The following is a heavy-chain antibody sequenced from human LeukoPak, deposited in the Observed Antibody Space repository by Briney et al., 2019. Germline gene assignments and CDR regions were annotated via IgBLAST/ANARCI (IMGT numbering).Heavy chain of an antibody. V-gene: IGHV3-48*02. J-gene: IGHJ6*03. CDR3: ARDAPYDFWSGYQSGYMDV. Sequence: GGSLRLSCAASGFTFSSYRMNWVRQSPGKGLEWVSYLSSSNSIIYYADSVKGRFTISRDNAKDSLYLQMNSLRDEDTAVYYCARDAPYDFWSGYQSGYMDVWGKGTTVTIS. CDR1: GFTFSSYR. CDR2: LSSSNSII. D-gene: IGHD3-3*01.